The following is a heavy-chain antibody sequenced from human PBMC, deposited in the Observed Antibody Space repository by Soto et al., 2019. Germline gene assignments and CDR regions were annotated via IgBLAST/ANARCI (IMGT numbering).Heavy chain of an antibody. D-gene: IGHD6-13*01. Sequence: EVQLLESGGGLVQPGGSLRLSCAASGFTFSSYAMSWVRQAPGKGLEWVSAISDSGGSTYYADSVKGRFTISRDNSKNRLYLKMNSLRAEDTAVYYGAKDLRRIAGAGTGAFDIWGQGTMVTVSS. J-gene: IGHJ3*02. CDR2: ISDSGGST. CDR1: GFTFSSYA. CDR3: AKDLRRIAGAGTGAFDI. V-gene: IGHV3-23*01.